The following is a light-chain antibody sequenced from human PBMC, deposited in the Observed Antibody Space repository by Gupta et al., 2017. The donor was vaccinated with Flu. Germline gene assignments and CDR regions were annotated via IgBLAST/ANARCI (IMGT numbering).Light chain of an antibody. CDR3: SSYTSSNSLE. CDR2: EVI. V-gene: IGLV2-14*01. Sequence: QSALTQLASVSGSPGQSITISCTGTSSDVGGYNYVSWYQHHPGKAPKLMIYEVINRPSGVSNRFSGSKSGNTASLTISGLQAEDEADYYCSSYTSSNSLEFGGGTKLTVL. CDR1: SSDVGGYNY. J-gene: IGLJ3*02.